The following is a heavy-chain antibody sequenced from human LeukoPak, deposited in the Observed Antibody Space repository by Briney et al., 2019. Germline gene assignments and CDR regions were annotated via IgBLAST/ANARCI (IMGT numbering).Heavy chain of an antibody. V-gene: IGHV4-38-2*02. D-gene: IGHD4-17*01. CDR3: ARIRDPDAFDI. Sequence: NPSETLSLTCTVSGYSISSGYYWGWIRQPPEKGLEWIGSIYHSGSTYYNPSLESRVTISVDTSKNQFSLKLSSVTAADTAVYYCARIRDPDAFDIWGQGTMVTVSS. CDR2: IYHSGST. CDR1: GYSISSGYY. J-gene: IGHJ3*02.